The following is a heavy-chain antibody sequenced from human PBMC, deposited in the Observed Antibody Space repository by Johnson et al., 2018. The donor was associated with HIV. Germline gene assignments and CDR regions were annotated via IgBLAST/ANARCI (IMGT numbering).Heavy chain of an antibody. J-gene: IGHJ3*01. V-gene: IGHV3-74*03. CDR3: ARKQWLEIPSDALYV. D-gene: IGHD6-19*01. Sequence: VQLVESGGGLVQPGGSLRLSCAASGFTFSSYWMHWVRQAPGKGLVWVSRIYSDGSDTAYADSVKGRFTISRDNAKKTLYLQMKSLRAEDTAVYYCARKQWLEIPSDALYVWGQGTMVTVSS. CDR1: GFTFSSYW. CDR2: IYSDGSDT.